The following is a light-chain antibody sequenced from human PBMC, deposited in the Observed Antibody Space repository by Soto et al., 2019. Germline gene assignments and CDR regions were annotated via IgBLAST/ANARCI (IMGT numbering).Light chain of an antibody. CDR1: QSVSSTY. Sequence: EIVSTQSPGTLSLSPGERATLSCRASQSVSSTYLAWYHQKPGQAPRLLIYGASSRATGIPDRFSGSVSGPDFTLTISRMEPEDFAVYYCQLYGSSPPKYTFGQGTKLEIK. V-gene: IGKV3-20*01. CDR3: QLYGSSPPKYT. CDR2: GAS. J-gene: IGKJ2*01.